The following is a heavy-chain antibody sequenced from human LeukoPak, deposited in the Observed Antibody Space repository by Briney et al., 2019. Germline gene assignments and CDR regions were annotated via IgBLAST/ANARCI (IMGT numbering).Heavy chain of an antibody. D-gene: IGHD4-17*01. V-gene: IGHV3-64*01. CDR2: ISSNGGST. J-gene: IGHJ4*02. CDR1: GFTFSPYS. CDR3: ARGRDYPYYFDY. Sequence: GGSLRLSCAASGFTFSPYSMHWVRQAPGEGLEYVSTISSNGGSTYYANSVKGRFTISRDNSKSTLYLQMGSLRADDMAVYYCARGRDYPYYFDYWGQGALVTVSS.